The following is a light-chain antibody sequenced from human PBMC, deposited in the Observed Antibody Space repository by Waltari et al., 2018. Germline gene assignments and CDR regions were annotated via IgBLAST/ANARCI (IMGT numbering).Light chain of an antibody. Sequence: EIVLTQSPATLSLSLGERATLSCRASQSVSSYLAWYQQKPGQAPRLLIYDASNRATGIPARFSGGGYGTDFTLTISSLEPEDFAVYYCQQRSNWLFTFGPGTKVDIK. CDR1: QSVSSY. CDR2: DAS. V-gene: IGKV3-11*01. CDR3: QQRSNWLFT. J-gene: IGKJ3*01.